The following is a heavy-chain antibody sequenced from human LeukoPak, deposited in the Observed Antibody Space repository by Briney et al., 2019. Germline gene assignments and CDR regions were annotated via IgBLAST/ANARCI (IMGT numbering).Heavy chain of an antibody. CDR1: GFTFSSHA. D-gene: IGHD3-22*01. CDR2: ISGSGGST. CDR3: ARYDSSGYSPYYFDY. V-gene: IGHV3-23*01. Sequence: GGSLRLSCAASGFTFSSHAMSWVRQAPGKGLEWVSGISGSGGSTYYADSVKGRFTISRDNSKNTLYLQMNSLRAEDTAVYYCARYDSSGYSPYYFDYWGQGTLVTVSS. J-gene: IGHJ4*02.